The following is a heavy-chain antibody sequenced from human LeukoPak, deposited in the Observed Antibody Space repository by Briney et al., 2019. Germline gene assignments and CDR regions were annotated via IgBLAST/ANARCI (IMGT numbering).Heavy chain of an antibody. V-gene: IGHV3-48*03. D-gene: IGHD3-9*01. CDR2: ISSSGSII. Sequence: GGSLRLSCASSGFAFSSYEMNWVRQAPGKGLEWVSYISSSGSIIYYADPVKGRFTISRDNAKNSLFLQMNSLRVEDTAVYYCTRARITIFSYYFDYWGQGTLVAVSS. CDR1: GFAFSSYE. CDR3: TRARITIFSYYFDY. J-gene: IGHJ4*02.